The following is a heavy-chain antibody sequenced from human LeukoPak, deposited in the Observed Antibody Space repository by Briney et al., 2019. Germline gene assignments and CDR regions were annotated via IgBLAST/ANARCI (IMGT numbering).Heavy chain of an antibody. Sequence: PGGSLRLSCTASGFTFDDYAMHWVRQAPAKGLEWVSLISGDGGTTDYADSVKGRFTISRDNRRNSLYLHMNSLRTEDTALYFCAKVYVGSWYAYDHWGQGTLVTASS. CDR2: ISGDGGTT. J-gene: IGHJ4*02. V-gene: IGHV3-43*02. CDR1: GFTFDDYA. CDR3: AKVYVGSWYAYDH. D-gene: IGHD6-13*01.